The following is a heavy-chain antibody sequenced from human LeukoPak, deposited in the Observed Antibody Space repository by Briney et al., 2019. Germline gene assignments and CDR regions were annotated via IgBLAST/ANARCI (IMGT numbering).Heavy chain of an antibody. CDR2: INPNSGGT. Sequence: ASVKVSCKASGYTFTGYYMHWVRQAPGQGLEWMGWINPNSGGTNYAQKFQGRVTMTRDTSISTAYMELSRLRSDDTAVYYCARVSSSSWYQLDYWGQGTLVTVSS. CDR3: ARVSSSSWYQLDY. V-gene: IGHV1-2*02. CDR1: GYTFTGYY. J-gene: IGHJ4*02. D-gene: IGHD6-13*01.